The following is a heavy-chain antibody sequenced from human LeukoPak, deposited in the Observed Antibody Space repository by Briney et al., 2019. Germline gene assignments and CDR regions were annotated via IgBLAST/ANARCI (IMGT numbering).Heavy chain of an antibody. CDR1: GGSISSSNW. D-gene: IGHD3-10*01. CDR3: ARDWGYRRGGDAFDI. J-gene: IGHJ3*02. V-gene: IGHV4-4*02. CDR2: IYHSGST. Sequence: SGTLSLTCAVSGGSISSSNWWSWVRQPPGKGLEWVGEIYHSGSTNYNPSLKSRVTISVDKSKNQFSLKLSSVTAADTAVYYCARDWGYRRGGDAFDIWGQGTMVTVSS.